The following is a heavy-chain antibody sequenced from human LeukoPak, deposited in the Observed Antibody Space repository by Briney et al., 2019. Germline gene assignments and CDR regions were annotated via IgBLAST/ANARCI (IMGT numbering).Heavy chain of an antibody. Sequence: SETLSLTCTVSGGSISSYYWSWIRQPPGKGLEWIGYIYYSGSTNYNPSLKSRVTISVDTSKNQFSLKLSSVTAADTAVYYCARELWVGAPTGGMDVWGQGTTVTVFS. CDR1: GGSISSYY. CDR3: ARELWVGAPTGGMDV. CDR2: IYYSGST. D-gene: IGHD1-26*01. V-gene: IGHV4-59*01. J-gene: IGHJ6*02.